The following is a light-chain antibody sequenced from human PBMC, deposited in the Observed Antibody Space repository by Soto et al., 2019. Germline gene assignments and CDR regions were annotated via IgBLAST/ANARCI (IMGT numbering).Light chain of an antibody. V-gene: IGKV1-9*01. CDR3: QQLNSYPWT. J-gene: IGKJ1*01. Sequence: DIQWTQAPSFLSASGGDRVTITCRASQGSSSYLAWYQQKPGKAPKLLIYAASTLQSGVPSRFSGSGAGTEFTLTISSLQPEDFATYYCQQLNSYPWTFGQGTKVEIK. CDR2: AAS. CDR1: QGSSSY.